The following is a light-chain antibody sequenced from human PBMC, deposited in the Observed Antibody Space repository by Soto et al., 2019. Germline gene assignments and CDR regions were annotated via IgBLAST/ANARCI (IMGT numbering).Light chain of an antibody. V-gene: IGLV1-40*01. CDR3: QSFDTRLNTVV. Sequence: QSVVTQPPSVSGAPGQRVTISCTGSSSNIGADYDVHWYQHFPGRAPKLLIYGNKNRPSGVPDRFSGTKSGTSASLDITGLQAEDEADYYCQSFDTRLNTVVFCGGTKLTFL. CDR1: SSNIGADYD. CDR2: GNK. J-gene: IGLJ2*01.